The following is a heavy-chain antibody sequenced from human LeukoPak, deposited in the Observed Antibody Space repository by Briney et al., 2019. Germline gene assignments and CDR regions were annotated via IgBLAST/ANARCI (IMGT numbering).Heavy chain of an antibody. J-gene: IGHJ3*02. V-gene: IGHV3-23*01. CDR1: GITFSSYG. D-gene: IGHD3-9*01. Sequence: GGTLRLSCAASGITFSSYGMSWVRQAPGKGLEWVSSISSTGGTTYYADSVKGRFTISRDNSKNTLYLQMNSLRAEDTAVYYCARDITTYYDILNDAFDIWGQGTMVTVSA. CDR2: ISSTGGTT. CDR3: ARDITTYYDILNDAFDI.